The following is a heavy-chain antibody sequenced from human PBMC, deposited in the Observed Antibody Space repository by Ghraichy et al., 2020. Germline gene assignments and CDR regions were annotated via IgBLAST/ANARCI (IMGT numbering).Heavy chain of an antibody. V-gene: IGHV3-21*01. CDR2: ISSSSRYK. D-gene: IGHD3-22*01. CDR3: ARDLVVGYYDNRPFDY. CDR1: GFIFSSYS. Sequence: GGSLRLSCTASGFIFSSYSMNWVRQAPGKGLEWVSSISSSSRYKYYADSVKGRFTISRDNAKNSLYLQMNSLRAEDTALYYCARDLVVGYYDNRPFDYWGQGTLVTVAS. J-gene: IGHJ4*02.